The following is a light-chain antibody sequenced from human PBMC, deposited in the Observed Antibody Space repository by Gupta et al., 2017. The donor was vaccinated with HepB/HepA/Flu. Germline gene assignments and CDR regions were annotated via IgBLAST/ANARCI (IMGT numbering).Light chain of an antibody. CDR2: EVT. V-gene: IGLV2-18*02. J-gene: IGLJ1*01. Sequence: QSALTQPPSLSVSPAQSVTISCTGTSSDVGCYDHVSWYQQPPGTAPNLIIYEVTERPAGVANRFSGAKSGNTAFLTISGLQGEDETDYYCTADTTGGTYVFGSGTTVSVL. CDR3: TADTTGGTYV. CDR1: SSDVGCYDH.